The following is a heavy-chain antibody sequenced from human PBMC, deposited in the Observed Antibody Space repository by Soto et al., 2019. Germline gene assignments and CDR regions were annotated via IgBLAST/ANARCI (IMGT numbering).Heavy chain of an antibody. V-gene: IGHV4-39*02. D-gene: IGHD3-22*01. J-gene: IGHJ5*01. CDR3: ARVDSNGGLES. Sequence: PSETLSLTCTVSGGSISSSSHYWGWICQPPGKGLEWIGSIYYRGNTFYNPSLRSRVTISVDTSKNHFSLNLSSVTAADTAVYYCARVDSNGGLESWGQGILVTVSS. CDR1: GGSISSSSHY. CDR2: IYYRGNT.